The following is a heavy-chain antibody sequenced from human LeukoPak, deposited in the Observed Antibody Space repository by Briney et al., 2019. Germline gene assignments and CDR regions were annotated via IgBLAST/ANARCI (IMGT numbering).Heavy chain of an antibody. Sequence: GGSLRLSCAASGFTFSSYEMNWVRQAPGKGLEWVSYISSSGSTIYYADSVKGRFTISRDNAKNSLYLQMNSLRAEATAVYYCARDGGIAAAPRDNWFDPWGQGTLVTVSS. CDR2: ISSSGSTI. CDR1: GFTFSSYE. V-gene: IGHV3-48*03. D-gene: IGHD6-13*01. CDR3: ARDGGIAAAPRDNWFDP. J-gene: IGHJ5*02.